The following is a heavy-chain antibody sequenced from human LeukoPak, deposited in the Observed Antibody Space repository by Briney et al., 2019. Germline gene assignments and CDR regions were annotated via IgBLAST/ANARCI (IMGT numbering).Heavy chain of an antibody. Sequence: SETLPLTCTVSGGSISSSSYYWGWIRQPPGTGLERIGSIYYSGSTYYNPSLKSRVTISVDTSKNQFSLKLSSVTAADTAVYYCAREGSGSYRGWDFDYWGQGTLVTVSS. D-gene: IGHD3-10*01. V-gene: IGHV4-39*07. CDR1: GGSISSSSYY. CDR3: AREGSGSYRGWDFDY. J-gene: IGHJ4*02. CDR2: IYYSGST.